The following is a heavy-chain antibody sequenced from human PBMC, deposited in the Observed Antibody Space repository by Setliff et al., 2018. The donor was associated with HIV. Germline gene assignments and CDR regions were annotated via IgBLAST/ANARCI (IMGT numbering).Heavy chain of an antibody. CDR2: VNSDGSSK. Sequence: LRLSCAASGFTLEKYWMHWVRQAPGKGLVWVSRVNSDGSSKTYADSVKGRFTISRDNSKNTLYLQMNSLRAEDTAVYYCAKDGPDSSGWFRGYFDLWGRGTLVTVSS. V-gene: IGHV3-74*03. D-gene: IGHD6-19*01. CDR1: GFTLEKYW. J-gene: IGHJ2*01. CDR3: AKDGPDSSGWFRGYFDL.